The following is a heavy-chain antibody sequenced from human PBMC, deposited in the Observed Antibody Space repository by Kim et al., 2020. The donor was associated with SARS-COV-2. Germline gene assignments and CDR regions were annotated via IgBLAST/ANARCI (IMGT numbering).Heavy chain of an antibody. V-gene: IGHV1-69*06. J-gene: IGHJ6*02. CDR3: AADLHGSGSYYNHWDYYYYGMDV. CDR2: IIPIFGTA. Sequence: SVKVSCKASGGTFSSYAISWVRQAPGQGLEWMGGIIPIFGTANYAQKFQGRVTITADKSTSTAYMELSSLRSEDTAVYYCAADLHGSGSYYNHWDYYYYGMDVWGQGTTVTVSS. D-gene: IGHD3-10*01. CDR1: GGTFSSYA.